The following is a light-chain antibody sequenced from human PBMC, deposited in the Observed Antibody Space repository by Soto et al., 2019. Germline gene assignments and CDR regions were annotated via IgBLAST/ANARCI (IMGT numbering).Light chain of an antibody. CDR2: ASS. V-gene: IGKV3-15*01. Sequence: EIVMTQSPGTLSASPGDTATLSCRANQTISNMLAWYQQKPGQAPRLLIYASSTRATGVSARFSGSGSGTEFTLTISSLQSEDFTIYYCQYYNNWLATFGGGTKVDI. CDR1: QTISNM. CDR3: QYYNNWLAT. J-gene: IGKJ4*01.